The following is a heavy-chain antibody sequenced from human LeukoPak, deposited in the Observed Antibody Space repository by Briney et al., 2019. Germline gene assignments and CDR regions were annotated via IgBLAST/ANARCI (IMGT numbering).Heavy chain of an antibody. D-gene: IGHD6-13*01. CDR2: IIPILDTT. Sequence: GASVTVSCKASGGSFRNKVVSWVRQAPGQGLEWMGRIIPILDTTDYAQKFQGRVTITADKTTNTAYMELSSLRSDDTAVYYCARSGGSSWYTSLYYWGQGTLVTVSS. V-gene: IGHV1-69*04. CDR1: GGSFRNKV. CDR3: ARSGGSSWYTSLYY. J-gene: IGHJ4*02.